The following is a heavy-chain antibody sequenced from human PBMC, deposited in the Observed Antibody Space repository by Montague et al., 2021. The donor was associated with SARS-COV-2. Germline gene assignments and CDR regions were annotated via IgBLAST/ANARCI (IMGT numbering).Heavy chain of an antibody. CDR3: ARTSKLRVSSSGTYYYPAMDV. J-gene: IGHJ6*02. Sequence: SETLSLTCNVSGGSISSSTYYWGWIRQPPGKGLEWIGNLYNGGTTYYSPSPKSRVTISVDTSKNHFSLNMASVTAADTAVYYCARTSKLRVSSSGTYYYPAMDVWGQGTTVTVSS. V-gene: IGHV4-39*02. CDR1: GGSISSSTYY. CDR2: LYNGGTT. D-gene: IGHD2/OR15-2a*01.